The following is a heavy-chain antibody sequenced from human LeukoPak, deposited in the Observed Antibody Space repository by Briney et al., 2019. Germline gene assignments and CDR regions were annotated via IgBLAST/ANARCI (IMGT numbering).Heavy chain of an antibody. Sequence: SETLSLTCTVSGASLSNYYWTWIRQPPGKGLEWIGYIYYSGSTNYNPSLKSRVTISVDTSKNQFSLKLSSVTAADTAVYYCARHNTYPAWFDPWGQGTLVTVSS. J-gene: IGHJ5*02. CDR2: IYYSGST. V-gene: IGHV4-59*08. CDR1: GASLSNYY. CDR3: ARHNTYPAWFDP.